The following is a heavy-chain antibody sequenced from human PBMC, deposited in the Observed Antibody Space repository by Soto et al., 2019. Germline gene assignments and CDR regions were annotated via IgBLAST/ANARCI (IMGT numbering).Heavy chain of an antibody. CDR2: IIPILGIA. D-gene: IGHD2-21*02. J-gene: IGHJ6*02. CDR3: ASPAQYCGGDCRDYYYYGMDV. CDR1: GGTFSSYT. Sequence: QVQLVQSGAEVKKPGSSVKVSCKASGGTFSSYTISWVRQAPGQGLEWMGRIIPILGIANYAQKFQGRVTITADKSTSTAYMELGSLRSEDTAVYYCASPAQYCGGDCRDYYYYGMDVWGQGTTVTVSS. V-gene: IGHV1-69*02.